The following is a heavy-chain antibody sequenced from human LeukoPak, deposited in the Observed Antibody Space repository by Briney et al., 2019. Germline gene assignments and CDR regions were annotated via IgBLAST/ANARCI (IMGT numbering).Heavy chain of an antibody. Sequence: PSETLSLTCTVSGGSISSSSYYWGWIRQPPGKGLEWIGSIYYSGSTYYNPSLKSRVTITVNKTKNQFSLKLSSVTAADTAVYYCARQFYSPWTNWFDPWGQGTLVTVSS. V-gene: IGHV4-39*01. CDR1: GGSISSSSYY. J-gene: IGHJ5*02. D-gene: IGHD2-21*01. CDR2: IYYSGST. CDR3: ARQFYSPWTNWFDP.